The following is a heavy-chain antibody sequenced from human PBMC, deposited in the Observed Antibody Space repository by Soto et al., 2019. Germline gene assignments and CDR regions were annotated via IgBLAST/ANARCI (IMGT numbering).Heavy chain of an antibody. Sequence: SETLSLTCAVSGGSISSGGYSWSWIRQPPGKGLEWIGYIYHSGSTYYNPSLKSRVTISVDRSKNQFSLKLSSVTAADTAVYYCARVREFPGENYYDSSGYYSIWFDPWGQGTLVTVSS. J-gene: IGHJ5*02. V-gene: IGHV4-30-2*01. CDR3: ARVREFPGENYYDSSGYYSIWFDP. CDR1: GGSISSGGYS. D-gene: IGHD3-22*01. CDR2: IYHSGST.